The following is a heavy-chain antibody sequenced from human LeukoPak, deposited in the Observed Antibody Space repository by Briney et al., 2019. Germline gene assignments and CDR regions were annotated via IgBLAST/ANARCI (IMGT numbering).Heavy chain of an antibody. CDR1: GGSINSYY. D-gene: IGHD4-11*01. Sequence: SETLSLTCTVSGGSINSYYWSWIRQPAGKGLEWIGRIYTSETTNYNPSLKSRVTMSVDTSENQFSLKLSSVTAADTAVYYCAKSPPNSNYIDYWGQGTLVTVSS. CDR3: AKSPPNSNYIDY. CDR2: IYTSETT. V-gene: IGHV4-4*07. J-gene: IGHJ4*02.